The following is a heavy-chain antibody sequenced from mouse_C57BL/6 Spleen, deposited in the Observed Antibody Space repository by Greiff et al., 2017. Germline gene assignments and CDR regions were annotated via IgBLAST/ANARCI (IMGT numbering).Heavy chain of an antibody. CDR1: GYAFSSYW. D-gene: IGHD2-4*01. Sequence: VQLKEPGAELVKPGASVKISCKASGYAFSSYWMNWVKQRPGKGLEWIGQIYPGDGDTNYNGKFKGKATLTVDKSSSTAYMQLSSLTSEDSAVYFCANDYDLGYAMDYWGQRTSVTVSS. J-gene: IGHJ4*01. CDR2: IYPGDGDT. CDR3: ANDYDLGYAMDY. V-gene: IGHV1-80*01.